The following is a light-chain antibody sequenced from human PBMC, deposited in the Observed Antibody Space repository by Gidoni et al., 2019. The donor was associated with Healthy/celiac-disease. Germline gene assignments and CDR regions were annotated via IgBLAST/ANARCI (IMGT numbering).Light chain of an antibody. J-gene: IGKJ4*01. CDR2: EES. Sequence: DIQMTQSQSSLSASVGDRVTITCQASQDYSNYLNWYQQNPGKAPQHLIYEESNLETGVPSRFSGSGSGTDFTITISSLQHEDIATNYCQQYDNIPPTFGGGTKVEIK. CDR3: QQYDNIPPT. CDR1: QDYSNY. V-gene: IGKV1-33*01.